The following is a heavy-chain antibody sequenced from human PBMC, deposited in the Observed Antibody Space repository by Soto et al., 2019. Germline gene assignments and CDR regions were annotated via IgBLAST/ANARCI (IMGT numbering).Heavy chain of an antibody. CDR1: GGTFSSYA. CDR2: IIPICGTA. Sequence: QVQLVQSGAEVKKPGSSVKVSCKASGGTFSSYAISWVRQAPGQGLEWMGGIIPICGTANYAQKFQGRVTITADESTGTAYMELGSLRYEDTAVYYCETPVNIGYCSGVNCYYGMDVWGKGATVTDSS. D-gene: IGHD2-15*01. V-gene: IGHV1-69*01. CDR3: ETPVNIGYCSGVNCYYGMDV. J-gene: IGHJ6*04.